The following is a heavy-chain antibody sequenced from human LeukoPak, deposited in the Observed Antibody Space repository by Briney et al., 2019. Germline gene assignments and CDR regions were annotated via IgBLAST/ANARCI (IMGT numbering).Heavy chain of an antibody. CDR3: ARDGGYSYGYWGYRDYYYYMDV. J-gene: IGHJ6*03. V-gene: IGHV3-23*01. D-gene: IGHD5-18*01. Sequence: TGGSLRLSCVASGFTLSNYAMSWVRQAPGKGLEWVSSLGISGGYTWYADSVKGRFTISRDNSKNTLYLQMNSLRAEDTAVYYCARDGGYSYGYWGYRDYYYYMDVWGKGTTVTVSS. CDR2: LGISGGYT. CDR1: GFTLSNYA.